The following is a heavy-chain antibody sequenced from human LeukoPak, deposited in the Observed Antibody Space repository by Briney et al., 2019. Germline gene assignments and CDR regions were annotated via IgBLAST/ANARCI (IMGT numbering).Heavy chain of an antibody. CDR2: INPSGGST. V-gene: IGHV1-46*01. D-gene: IGHD2-15*01. CDR3: ARESRYCSGGGCQGTAFDI. J-gene: IGHJ3*02. Sequence: ASVKVSCKASGYTFTSYYMHWVRQAPGQGLEWMGIINPSGGSTSYAQKFQGRVTMTRDTSTSTVYMELSSLRSEDTAVYYCARESRYCSGGGCQGTAFDIWGQGTMVTVSS. CDR1: GYTFTSYY.